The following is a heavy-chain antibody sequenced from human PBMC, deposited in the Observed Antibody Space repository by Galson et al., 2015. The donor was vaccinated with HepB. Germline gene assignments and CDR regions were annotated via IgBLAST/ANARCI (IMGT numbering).Heavy chain of an antibody. Sequence: SLRLSCAASGFTFSSYSMNWVRQAPGKGLEWVSSISSSSSYIYYADSVKGRFTISRDNAKNSLYLQMNSLRAEDTAVYYCARAEGEWELPQDYWGQGTLVTVSS. CDR3: ARAEGEWELPQDY. CDR1: GFTFSSYS. V-gene: IGHV3-21*01. J-gene: IGHJ4*02. CDR2: ISSSSSYI. D-gene: IGHD1-26*01.